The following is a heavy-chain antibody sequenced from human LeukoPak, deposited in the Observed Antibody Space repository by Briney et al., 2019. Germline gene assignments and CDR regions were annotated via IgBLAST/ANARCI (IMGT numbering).Heavy chain of an antibody. D-gene: IGHD2-2*01. J-gene: IGHJ6*02. Sequence: ASVKVSCKVSGYTLTELSMHWVRQAPGKGLEWMGGFDPEDGETIYAQKFQGRVTMTEDTSTDTAYMELSSLRSEDTAVYYCAAAIVVVPAAIGNGMDVWGHGTTVTVSS. CDR1: GYTLTELS. CDR3: AAAIVVVPAAIGNGMDV. V-gene: IGHV1-24*01. CDR2: FDPEDGET.